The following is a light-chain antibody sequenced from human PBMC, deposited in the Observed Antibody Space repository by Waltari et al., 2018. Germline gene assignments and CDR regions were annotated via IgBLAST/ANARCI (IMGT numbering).Light chain of an antibody. V-gene: IGKV1-6*01. Sequence: AIQMTQSPSSLSASVGDRVTITCRASEDIRNDLGWYQQKPGKAPRLLIFAASTLRSGGASRFSGSGSCTDFTLTISSMQPEDFATYFYLQEYILPLSFGEGTTVEI. J-gene: IGKJ4*02. CDR3: LQEYILPLS. CDR1: EDIRND. CDR2: AAS.